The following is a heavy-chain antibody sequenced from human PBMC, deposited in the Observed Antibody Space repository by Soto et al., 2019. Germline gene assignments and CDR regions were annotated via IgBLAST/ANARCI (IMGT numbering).Heavy chain of an antibody. CDR3: ARGSYIVVVPAAIRFDP. CDR1: GYTFTGYY. Sequence: ASVKVSCKASGYTFTGYYMHWVRQAPGQGLEWMGWINPNSGGTNYAQKFQGWVTMTRDTSISTAYMELGRLRSDDTAVYYCARGSYIVVVPAAIRFDPWGQGTLVTVSS. D-gene: IGHD2-2*01. V-gene: IGHV1-2*04. J-gene: IGHJ5*02. CDR2: INPNSGGT.